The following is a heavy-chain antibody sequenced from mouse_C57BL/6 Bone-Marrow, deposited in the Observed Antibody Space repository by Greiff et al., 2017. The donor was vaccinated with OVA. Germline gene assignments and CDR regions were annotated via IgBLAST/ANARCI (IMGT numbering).Heavy chain of an antibody. J-gene: IGHJ2*01. Sequence: DVKLVESGGGLVKPGGSLKLSCAASGFTFSDYGMHWVRQAPEKGLEWVAYISSGSSTIYYAATVKGRFTITRDNAKNTLFLQMTSLRSEDTAMYYCARPYNFDGVYLDYWSEGTTLTVSS. CDR3: ARPYNFDGVYLDY. V-gene: IGHV5-17*01. D-gene: IGHD1-3*01. CDR1: GFTFSDYG. CDR2: ISSGSSTI.